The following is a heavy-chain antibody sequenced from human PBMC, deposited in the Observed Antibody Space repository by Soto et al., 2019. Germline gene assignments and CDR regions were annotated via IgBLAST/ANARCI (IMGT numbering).Heavy chain of an antibody. Sequence: EVQLVESGGGLVQPGGSLRLSCAASGFTFSSYWLHWVRQAPGKGLVWVSRISGDGSSTTYADSVNGRVIISRDNAQNTLYLQMTNLRADDTAVYYCTRPRYDVRGTPFDYWGQGTMVTVSS. CDR1: GFTFSSYW. CDR3: TRPRYDVRGTPFDY. V-gene: IGHV3-74*01. CDR2: ISGDGSST. J-gene: IGHJ4*02. D-gene: IGHD3-22*01.